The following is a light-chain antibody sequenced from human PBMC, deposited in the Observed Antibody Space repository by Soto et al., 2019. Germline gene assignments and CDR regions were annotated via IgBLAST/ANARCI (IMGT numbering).Light chain of an antibody. CDR3: QQSYSTVYT. CDR1: HNISTY. V-gene: IGKV1-39*01. Sequence: DIQMTPSPSSLYASVGDGVTITCRASHNISTYLHWYQQKPGKAPKFLIYATSNLQGLVPSRFSGSGSGTDFSLTISNLQPEDFATYYCQQSYSTVYTFGQGTKLEIK. CDR2: ATS. J-gene: IGKJ2*01.